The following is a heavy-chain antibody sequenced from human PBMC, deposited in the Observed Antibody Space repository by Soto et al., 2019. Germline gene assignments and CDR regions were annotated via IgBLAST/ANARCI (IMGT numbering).Heavy chain of an antibody. CDR1: GGTFGNSA. J-gene: IGHJ3*02. CDR2: INAGNGNT. Sequence: ASVKVSCKASGGTFGNSAISWVRQAPGQRLEWMGWINAGNGNTKYSQKFQGRVTITRDTSASTAYMELSSLRSEDTAVYYCARSLGYCSGGSCYSADDAFDIWGQGTMVTVSS. D-gene: IGHD2-15*01. V-gene: IGHV1-3*01. CDR3: ARSLGYCSGGSCYSADDAFDI.